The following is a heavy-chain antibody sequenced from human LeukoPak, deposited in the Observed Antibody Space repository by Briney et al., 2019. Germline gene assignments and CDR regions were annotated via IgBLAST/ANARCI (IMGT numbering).Heavy chain of an antibody. V-gene: IGHV4-39*01. J-gene: IGHJ4*02. CDR2: IYYSGHT. Sequence: SETLSLTCTVSGAPITTSNHYWGWIRQTPGKTLEWIANIYYSGHTLYNPSLKSRALISVDTSSNQFSLRLTSVTAADTAVYYCAAPSGPTYYSPVDFWGQGTSVSVSS. D-gene: IGHD1-26*01. CDR1: GAPITTSNHY. CDR3: AAPSGPTYYSPVDF.